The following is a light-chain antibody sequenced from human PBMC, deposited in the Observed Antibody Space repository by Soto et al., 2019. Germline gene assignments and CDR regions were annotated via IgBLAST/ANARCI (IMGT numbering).Light chain of an antibody. J-gene: IGLJ1*01. CDR2: DVG. V-gene: IGLV2-14*03. CDR3: SSYTSSNSLV. CDR1: SSDVGAYNF. Sequence: QSALTQPASVSGSPGQSITISCTGTSSDVGAYNFVSWYQQHPGKVPKLLIYDVGYRPSGVSDRFSASKSRNTASLTISGLQAEDEADYYCSSYTSSNSLVFGTGTKLTVL.